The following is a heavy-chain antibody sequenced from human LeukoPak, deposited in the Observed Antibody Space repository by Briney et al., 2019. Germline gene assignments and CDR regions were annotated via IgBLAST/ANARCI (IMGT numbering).Heavy chain of an antibody. CDR3: ARGNYCMDV. CDR2: IYTSGST. Sequence: SETLSLTCTVSGGSISSGSYYWSWIRQPAGKGLEWIGRIYTSGSTNYNPSLKSRVTISVDTSKNQFSLKLSSVTAADTAVYYCARGNYCMDVWGKGTTVTVSS. J-gene: IGHJ6*03. CDR1: GGSISSGSYY. V-gene: IGHV4-61*02.